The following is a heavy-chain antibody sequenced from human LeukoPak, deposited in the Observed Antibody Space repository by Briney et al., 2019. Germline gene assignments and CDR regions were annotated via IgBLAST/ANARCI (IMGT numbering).Heavy chain of an antibody. D-gene: IGHD1-26*01. J-gene: IGHJ4*02. CDR3: AREGEVGASDY. CDR1: GGSISSGDYH. V-gene: IGHV4-30-4*08. Sequence: SQTLSLTCTVSGGSISSGDYHWSWIRQPPGKGLEWIGYIYYGGSTYYNPSLKSRVTISVDTSKNQFSLKLSSVTAADTAVYYCAREGEVGASDYWGQGTLVTVSS. CDR2: IYYGGST.